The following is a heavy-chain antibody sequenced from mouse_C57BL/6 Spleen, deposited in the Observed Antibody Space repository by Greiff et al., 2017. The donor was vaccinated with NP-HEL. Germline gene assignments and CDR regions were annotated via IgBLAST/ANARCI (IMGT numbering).Heavy chain of an antibody. V-gene: IGHV1-26*01. CDR3: ARGTDYGSPWYFDV. D-gene: IGHD1-1*01. J-gene: IGHJ1*03. CDR2: INPNNGGT. CDR1: GYTFTDYY. Sequence: EVQLQQSGPELVKPGASVKISCKASGYTFTDYYMNWVKQSHGKSLEWIGDINPNNGGTSYNQKFKGKATLTVDKSSSTAYMELRSLTSEDSAVYYCARGTDYGSPWYFDVWGTGTTVTVSS.